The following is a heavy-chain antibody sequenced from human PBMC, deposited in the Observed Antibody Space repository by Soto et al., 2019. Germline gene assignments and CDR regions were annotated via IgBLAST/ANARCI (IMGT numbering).Heavy chain of an antibody. CDR3: ARIRGYWYGLDV. V-gene: IGHV3-23*01. J-gene: IGHJ6*02. CDR1: GFPLSTYG. Sequence: EVQLLESGGGLVQPGGSLRLSCAASGFPLSTYGMSWVRQAPGKGLEWVSSITGTGGDTYYADSVKGRFTSSRDNSKNMLYLQMNSLRVEDKAVYYCARIRGYWYGLDVWGQGTTITVSS. CDR2: ITGTGGDT.